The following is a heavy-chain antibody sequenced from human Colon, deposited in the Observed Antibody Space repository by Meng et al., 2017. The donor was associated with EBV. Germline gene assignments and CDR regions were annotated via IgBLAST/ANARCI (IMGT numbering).Heavy chain of an antibody. CDR2: INAGNGNT. D-gene: IGHD3-22*01. CDR3: ARAGYDSSGYYPQPFDY. Sequence: GVEVKNPGASVKVSCKSSGYTLTSYAMHWVRQAPGQRFEWMGWINAGNGNTKYSQRFQGRVTITRDTSASTAYMELSSLRSEDTTVYYCARAGYDSSGYYPQPFDYWGQGTPVTVSS. J-gene: IGHJ4*02. V-gene: IGHV1-3*01. CDR1: GYTLTSYA.